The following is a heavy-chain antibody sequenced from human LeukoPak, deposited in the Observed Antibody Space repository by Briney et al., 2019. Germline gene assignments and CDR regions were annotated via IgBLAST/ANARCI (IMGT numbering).Heavy chain of an antibody. CDR2: IYYSGST. CDR1: GGSISSYY. Sequence: PSETLSLTCTVSGGSISSYYWSWIRQPPGKGLEWIGYIYYSGSTNYNPSLKSRVTISVDTSKNQFSLKLSSVTAADTAVYYCARVVMFTSALFAPWGQEPLVTVS. J-gene: IGHJ5*02. D-gene: IGHD3-16*01. V-gene: IGHV4-59*12. CDR3: ARVVMFTSALFAP.